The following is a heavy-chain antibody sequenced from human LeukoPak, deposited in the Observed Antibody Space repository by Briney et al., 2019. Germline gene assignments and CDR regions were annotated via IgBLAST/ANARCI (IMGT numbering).Heavy chain of an antibody. Sequence: PGGSLRLSCAASGFTFSSYSMNWVREAPGKGLEWVSSMSGGGGSTYHADSVKGRFTISRDISKNTLYLQMTSLRAEDTAVYFCATVRQGTTRDFEYWGQGTLVTVSS. CDR3: ATVRQGTTRDFEY. V-gene: IGHV3-23*01. CDR1: GFTFSSYS. D-gene: IGHD1-7*01. J-gene: IGHJ4*02. CDR2: MSGGGGST.